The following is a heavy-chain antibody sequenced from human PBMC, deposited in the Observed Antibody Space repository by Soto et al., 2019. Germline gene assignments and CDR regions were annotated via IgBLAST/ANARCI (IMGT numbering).Heavy chain of an antibody. Sequence: PSETLSLTCTVSGGSISSGDYYWSWIRQPPGKGLEWIGYIYYSGSTYYNPSLKSRVTISVDTSKNQFSLKLSSVTAADTAVYYCARGGGDSSSWYGYYYYGMDAWGQGTTVTVSS. J-gene: IGHJ6*02. V-gene: IGHV4-30-4*01. CDR3: ARGGGDSSSWYGYYYYGMDA. CDR2: IYYSGST. CDR1: GGSISSGDYY. D-gene: IGHD6-13*01.